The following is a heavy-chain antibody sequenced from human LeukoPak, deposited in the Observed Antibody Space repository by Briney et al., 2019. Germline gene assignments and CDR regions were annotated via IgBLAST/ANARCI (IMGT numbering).Heavy chain of an antibody. J-gene: IGHJ6*03. D-gene: IGHD1-26*01. Sequence: GGSLRLSCAAPGFTFTNNFMSWVRQVPGKGLEWVANIKQDGSETTYADSVRGRFTISRDNAKNSLYLQMNSLGPEDTAVYYCARDPYSGNYGNYYYYYMDVWGKGTTVTISS. V-gene: IGHV3-7*01. CDR3: ARDPYSGNYGNYYYYYMDV. CDR1: GFTFTNNF. CDR2: IKQDGSET.